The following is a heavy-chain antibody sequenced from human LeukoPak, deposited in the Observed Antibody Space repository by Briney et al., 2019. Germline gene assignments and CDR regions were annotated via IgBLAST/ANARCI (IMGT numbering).Heavy chain of an antibody. Sequence: SQTLSLTCAISGDSVSSNSAAWNWIRQSPSRGLEWLGRTYYRSKWYNDYAASVKSRIIINPDTSKNELSLQLNSVTPEDTAVYYCARAETYSGRVFDYWGQGALVTVSS. V-gene: IGHV6-1*01. CDR3: ARAETYSGRVFDY. J-gene: IGHJ4*02. D-gene: IGHD1-26*01. CDR2: TYYRSKWYN. CDR1: GDSVSSNSAA.